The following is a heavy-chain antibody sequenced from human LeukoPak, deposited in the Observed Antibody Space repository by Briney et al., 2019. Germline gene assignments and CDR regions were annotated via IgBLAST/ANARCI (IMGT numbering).Heavy chain of an antibody. Sequence: QTGGSLRLSCAASGFTFSSYAMSWVRQAPGKGLEWVSAISGSGGSTYYADSVKGRFTISRDNSKNTLYLQMNSLRAEDTALYYSARDHLPYNWNYGLFDYWGQGTLVTVSS. CDR2: ISGSGGST. V-gene: IGHV3-23*01. J-gene: IGHJ4*02. D-gene: IGHD1-7*01. CDR3: ARDHLPYNWNYGLFDY. CDR1: GFTFSSYA.